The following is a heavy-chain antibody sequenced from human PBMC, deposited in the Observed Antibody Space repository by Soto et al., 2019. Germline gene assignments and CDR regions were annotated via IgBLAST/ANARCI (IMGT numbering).Heavy chain of an antibody. J-gene: IGHJ4*02. D-gene: IGHD3-22*01. Sequence: EVQLVESGGGLVQPGGSLRLSCAASGFTFSSYWMSWVRQAPGKVLEWVANIKQDGSEKYYVDSVKGRFTISRDNAKNSLYLQMNSLRAEDTAVYYCARDNYYDSSGYYSYWGQGTLVTVSS. CDR2: IKQDGSEK. CDR3: ARDNYYDSSGYYSY. V-gene: IGHV3-7*05. CDR1: GFTFSSYW.